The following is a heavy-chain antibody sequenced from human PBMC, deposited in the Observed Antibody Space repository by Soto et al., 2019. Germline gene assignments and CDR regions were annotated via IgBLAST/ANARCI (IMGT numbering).Heavy chain of an antibody. J-gene: IGHJ6*02. CDR2: INHSGST. Sequence: QVQLQQWGAGLLKPSETLSLTCAVYGGSFSGYYWSWIRQPPGKGLEWIGEINHSGSTNYNPSLKSRVTISVDTSKNQFSLKLSSVTAADTAVYYCARGQWLFYYYYGMDVWGQGTTVTVSS. CDR1: GGSFSGYY. V-gene: IGHV4-34*01. CDR3: ARGQWLFYYYYGMDV. D-gene: IGHD6-19*01.